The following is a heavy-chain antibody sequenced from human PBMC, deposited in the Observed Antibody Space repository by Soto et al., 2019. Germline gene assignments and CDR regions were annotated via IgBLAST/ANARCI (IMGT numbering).Heavy chain of an antibody. Sequence: SVKVSCKASGYTFTSYAMHWVRQAPGQRLEWMGWINAGNGNTKYSQKFQGRVTITRDTSASTAYMELSSLRSEDTAVYYCARADAMLLKCSGSSCYWGPYTRKDKNDYYYGMDVWGQGNTVTVSS. V-gene: IGHV1-3*01. CDR2: INAGNGNT. D-gene: IGHD2-15*01. CDR3: ARADAMLLKCSGSSCYWGPYTRKDKNDYYYGMDV. J-gene: IGHJ6*02. CDR1: GYTFTSYA.